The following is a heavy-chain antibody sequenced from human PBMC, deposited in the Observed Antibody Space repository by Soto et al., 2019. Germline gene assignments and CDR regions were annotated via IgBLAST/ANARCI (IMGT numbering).Heavy chain of an antibody. CDR1: GFTFDDYA. D-gene: IGHD2-2*01. CDR2: ISWNSGSI. V-gene: IGHV3-9*01. J-gene: IGHJ4*02. CDR3: AKDSGIVLVPAAMGGPFDY. Sequence: EVQLVESGGGLVQPGRSLSLSCAASGFTFDDYAMHWVRQAPGKGLEWVSGISWNSGSIGYADSVKGRFTISRDNAKNSLYLQMNSLRAEDTALYYCAKDSGIVLVPAAMGGPFDYWGQGTLVTVSS.